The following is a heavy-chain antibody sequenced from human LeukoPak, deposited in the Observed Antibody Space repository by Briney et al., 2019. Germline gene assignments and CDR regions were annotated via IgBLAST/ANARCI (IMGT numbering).Heavy chain of an antibody. J-gene: IGHJ4*02. CDR1: GFTFNNYA. Sequence: GGSLRLSCVASGFTFNNYAMNWVRQAPGKGLEWVSLIIGSSGSTFYADSVKGRFTISRDKSKNTLYLQMNSLRAEDTAVYYCAKGAYDYIEIAYFDYWGQGSLVTVSS. CDR3: AKGAYDYIEIAYFDY. CDR2: IIGSSGST. D-gene: IGHD5-12*01. V-gene: IGHV3-23*01.